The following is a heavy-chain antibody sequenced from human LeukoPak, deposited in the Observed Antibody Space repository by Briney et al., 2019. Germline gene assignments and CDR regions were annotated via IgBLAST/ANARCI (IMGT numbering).Heavy chain of an antibody. J-gene: IGHJ4*02. D-gene: IGHD3-22*01. CDR3: AKDHPVTLYYYDSSGSFDY. V-gene: IGHV3-30*02. Sequence: GGSLRLSCAASGFTFSSYAMHWVRQAPCKGLEWVAFIRYDGSNKYYADSVKGRFTISRDNSKNTLYLQMNSLRAEDTAVYYCAKDHPVTLYYYDSSGSFDYWGQGTLVTVSS. CDR2: IRYDGSNK. CDR1: GFTFSSYA.